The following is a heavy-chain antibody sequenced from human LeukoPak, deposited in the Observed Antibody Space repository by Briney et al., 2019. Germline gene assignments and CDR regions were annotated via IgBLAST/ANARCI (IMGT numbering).Heavy chain of an antibody. CDR2: INHSGST. CDR3: ARSGGYSSGRYYY. J-gene: IGHJ4*02. Sequence: PSETLSLTCTVSGGSITTTTNFWGWIRQPPGKGLEWIGEINHSGSTNYNPSLKSRVTISVDTSKNQFSLKLSSVTAADTAVYYCARSGGYSSGRYYYWGQGTLVTVSS. CDR1: GGSITTTTNF. V-gene: IGHV4-39*07. D-gene: IGHD6-19*01.